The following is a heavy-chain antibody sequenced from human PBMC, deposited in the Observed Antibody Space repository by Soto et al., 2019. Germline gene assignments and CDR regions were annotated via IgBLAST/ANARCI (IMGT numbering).Heavy chain of an antibody. V-gene: IGHV4-30-4*02. CDR3: ASQNYITEDFQGVDN. CDR2: IYYSGST. D-gene: IGHD1-7*01. J-gene: IGHJ3*02. Sequence: PSDTLSLTCTVSGGSISSGVYYWSWIRQPPGKGLEWIGYIYYSGSTYYNPSLKSRVTISVDTSKNQFSLKLSSVTAADTAVYYCASQNYITEDFQGVDNWGQGTMVTVSS. CDR1: GGSISSGVYY.